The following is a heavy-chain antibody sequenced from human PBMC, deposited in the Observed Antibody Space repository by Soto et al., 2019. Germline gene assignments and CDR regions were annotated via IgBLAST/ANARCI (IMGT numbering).Heavy chain of an antibody. CDR1: GGSISSGGYS. J-gene: IGHJ2*01. Sequence: QLQLQESGSGLVKPSQTLSLTCAVSGGSISSGGYSWSWIRQPPGKGLEWIGYIHHSGSTHYNPSRKSRVTISVDRSKNQFSQKLSSVTAAVTAVYYCASDPGLGGRGSLVTVSS. CDR2: IHHSGST. V-gene: IGHV4-30-2*01. CDR3: ASDPGL.